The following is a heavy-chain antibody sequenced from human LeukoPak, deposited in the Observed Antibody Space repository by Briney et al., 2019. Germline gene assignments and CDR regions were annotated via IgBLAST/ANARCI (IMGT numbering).Heavy chain of an antibody. J-gene: IGHJ4*02. CDR3: ARHSLRWVFDY. V-gene: IGHV4-39*01. CDR2: IYYSGST. CDR1: GGSISSSSYY. Sequence: SETLSLTCTVSGGSISSSSYYWGWIRQPPGKGLEWIGSIYYSGSTYYNPSLKSRVTISVDTSKNQFSLKLSSVTAADTAVYYCARHSLRWVFDYWGKGTLVAVSS. D-gene: IGHD4-23*01.